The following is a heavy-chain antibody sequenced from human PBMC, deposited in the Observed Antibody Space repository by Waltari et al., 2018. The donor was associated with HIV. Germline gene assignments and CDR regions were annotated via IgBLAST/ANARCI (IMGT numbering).Heavy chain of an antibody. Sequence: QVQLQESGPGLVKPSQTLSPTCTVSGGSISSGSYYWRWIRQPAGKGLEWIGRIYTSGSTNYNPSLKSRVTISVDTSKNQFSLKLSSVTAADTAVYYCASEHWLAPGPLYWGQGTLVTVSS. J-gene: IGHJ4*02. CDR1: GGSISSGSYY. CDR3: ASEHWLAPGPLY. V-gene: IGHV4-61*02. CDR2: IYTSGST. D-gene: IGHD6-19*01.